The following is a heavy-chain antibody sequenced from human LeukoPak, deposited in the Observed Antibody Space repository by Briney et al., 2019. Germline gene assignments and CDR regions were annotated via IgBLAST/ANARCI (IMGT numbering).Heavy chain of an antibody. CDR1: GYTFTGYY. Sequence: ASVKVSCKASGYTFTGYYMHWVRQAPGQGLEWMGWISAYNGNTNYAQKLQGRVTMTTDTSTSTAYMELRSLRSDDTAVYYCARSFSSGWPYYYYYGMDVWGQGTTVTVSS. CDR3: ARSFSSGWPYYYYYGMDV. CDR2: ISAYNGNT. J-gene: IGHJ6*02. V-gene: IGHV1-18*04. D-gene: IGHD6-19*01.